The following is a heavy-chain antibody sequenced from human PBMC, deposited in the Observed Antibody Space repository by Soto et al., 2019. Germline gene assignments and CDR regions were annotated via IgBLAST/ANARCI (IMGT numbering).Heavy chain of an antibody. J-gene: IGHJ3*02. CDR2: IYPDDSDT. V-gene: IGHV5-51*01. CDR1: GYSFTFYW. CDR3: ARHQGEQSAFDI. D-gene: IGHD3-16*01. Sequence: ESLKISCEASGYSFTFYWIAWVRQLPGIGLEWMGVIYPDDSDTRYSPSFQGQVTTSADESITTAFLQWSSLKASDTGMYYCARHQGEQSAFDIWGQGTMVTVSS.